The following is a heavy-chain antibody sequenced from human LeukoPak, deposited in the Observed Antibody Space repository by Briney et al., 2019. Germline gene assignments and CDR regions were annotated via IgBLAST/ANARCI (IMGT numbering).Heavy chain of an antibody. Sequence: GGSLRLSCAASGFTFSSYEMNWVRQAPGKGLEWVSYISSSGSLIYYADSVKGRFTISRDNVKNSLYLQMNSLRDEDTAVYYCARVCRDSSGYGAFDIWGQGTMVTVSS. CDR1: GFTFSSYE. CDR3: ARVCRDSSGYGAFDI. J-gene: IGHJ3*02. CDR2: ISSSGSLI. V-gene: IGHV3-48*03. D-gene: IGHD3-22*01.